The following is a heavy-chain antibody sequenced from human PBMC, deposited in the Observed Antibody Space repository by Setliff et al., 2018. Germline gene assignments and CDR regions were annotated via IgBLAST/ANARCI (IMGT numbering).Heavy chain of an antibody. D-gene: IGHD1-26*01. J-gene: IGHJ2*01. Sequence: GGSLRLSCAASGFTFTNYIIRWVRQAPGKGLEWVAVMSLDETNKYYADSVRGRFTISRDNAKNSLYLQMNSLRAEDTAVYYCARDPPWELRYFDLWGRGTLVTVSS. V-gene: IGHV3-30-3*01. CDR2: MSLDETNK. CDR1: GFTFTNYI. CDR3: ARDPPWELRYFDL.